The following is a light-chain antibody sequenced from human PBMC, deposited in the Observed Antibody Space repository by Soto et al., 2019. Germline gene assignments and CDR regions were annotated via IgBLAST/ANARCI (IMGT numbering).Light chain of an antibody. CDR3: TSFSSSTSLYV. CDR2: QVT. V-gene: IGLV2-14*01. Sequence: QSALTQPASVSGSLGRSITISCTGTTXDIAGYNYISWYQQLPGKAPKLMIYQVTIRPSGISNRFSGSKSGNTASLTISGLQAEDEADYYCTSFSSSTSLYVFGTGTKVAVL. CDR1: TXDIAGYNY. J-gene: IGLJ1*01.